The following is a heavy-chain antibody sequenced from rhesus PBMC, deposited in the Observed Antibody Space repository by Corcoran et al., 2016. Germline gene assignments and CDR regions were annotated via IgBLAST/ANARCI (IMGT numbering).Heavy chain of an antibody. CDR3: ARDLESSLDV. J-gene: IGHJ5-2*02. V-gene: IGHV4-122*02. CDR1: GYSISSGYY. CDR2: ITYSGST. Sequence: QVQLQESGPGLVKPSETLSLTCAVSGYSISSGYYWSWTRQPPGKGLEWIGYITYSGSTSYNPSLKSRVTISRDTSKNQFSLKLSSVTAADTAVYYCARDLESSLDVWGRGVLVTVSS.